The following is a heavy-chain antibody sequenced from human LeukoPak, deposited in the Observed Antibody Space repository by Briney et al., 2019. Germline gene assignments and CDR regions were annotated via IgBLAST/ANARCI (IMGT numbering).Heavy chain of an antibody. V-gene: IGHV3-15*01. CDR1: GFTFSNAW. Sequence: GGSLRLSCGASGFTFSNAWKSWVRRAPGKGLEWVGRIKIKTDGGTTDYASPVKGRFNISRDDSKNTLYLQLNSLKTEDTAVYYCTTDVVGSSSWYSQFDYWGQGTLVTVSS. CDR3: TTDVVGSSSWYSQFDY. J-gene: IGHJ4*02. D-gene: IGHD6-13*01. CDR2: IKIKTDGGTT.